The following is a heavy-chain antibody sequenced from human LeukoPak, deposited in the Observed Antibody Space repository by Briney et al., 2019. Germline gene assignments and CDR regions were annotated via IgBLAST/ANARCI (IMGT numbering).Heavy chain of an antibody. CDR1: GYSFVLYG. J-gene: IGHJ4*02. D-gene: IGHD4-17*01. CDR2: ISTYNGNT. CDR3: ARDEDYGISVNVDY. V-gene: IGHV1-18*01. Sequence: RASMKVSCKASGYSFVLYGISWVRQAPGQGPEWMGWISTYNGNTKYAQKFQGRVTMTTDTSTSTAYMELRSLRSDDTAVYYCARDEDYGISVNVDYWGQGTLVTVSS.